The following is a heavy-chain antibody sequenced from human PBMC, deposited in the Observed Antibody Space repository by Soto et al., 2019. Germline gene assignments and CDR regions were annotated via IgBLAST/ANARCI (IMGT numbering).Heavy chain of an antibody. Sequence: PGGSLRLSCAASGFTFSSYGMHWVRQAPGKGLEWVAVIWYDGSNKYYADSVKGRFTISRDNSKNTLYLQMNSLRAEDTAVYYCEREGTMIGYAFDIWGQGTMVTVSS. V-gene: IGHV3-33*01. D-gene: IGHD3-22*01. CDR1: GFTFSSYG. CDR3: EREGTMIGYAFDI. CDR2: IWYDGSNK. J-gene: IGHJ3*02.